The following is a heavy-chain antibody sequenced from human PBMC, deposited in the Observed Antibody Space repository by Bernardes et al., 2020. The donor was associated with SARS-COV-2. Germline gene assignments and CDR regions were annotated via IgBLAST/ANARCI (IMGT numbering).Heavy chain of an antibody. J-gene: IGHJ6*04. V-gene: IGHV4-61*02. CDR3: ARGVAVAGTDDDYYYYYGMDV. CDR1: GGSIRSGSYY. CDR2: LYTRGST. D-gene: IGHD6-19*01. Sequence: SVTLSLTCTVSGGSIRSGSYYWSWIRQPAGKGLEWIGRLYTRGSTNYNPSLKSRVTISVDTSKNQFSLKLSSVTAADTAVYYCARGVAVAGTDDDYYYYYGMDVWGKGTTGNVSS.